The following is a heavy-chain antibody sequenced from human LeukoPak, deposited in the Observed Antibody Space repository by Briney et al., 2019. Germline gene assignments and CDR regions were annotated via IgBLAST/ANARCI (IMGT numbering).Heavy chain of an antibody. J-gene: IGHJ6*03. CDR2: MNPSSGAT. CDR1: GYTFTGYY. D-gene: IGHD6-19*01. V-gene: IGHV1-2*02. CDR3: ARDGWYISYMDV. Sequence: ASVKVSCKASGYTFTGYYMHWVRQAPGQGLEWMGWMNPSSGATNYAQKFQGRVTMTRDTSISTAYMELSRLRSDDTAVYYCARDGWYISYMDVWGKGTTVTVSS.